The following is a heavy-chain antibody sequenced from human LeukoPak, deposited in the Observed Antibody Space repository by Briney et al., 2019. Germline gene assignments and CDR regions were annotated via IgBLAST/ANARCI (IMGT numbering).Heavy chain of an antibody. D-gene: IGHD6-13*01. CDR1: GYTFTGYY. CDR2: INPNSGGT. V-gene: IGHV1-2*02. CDR3: ARFPLRAYSSSWPVDY. Sequence: ASVKVSCKASGYTFTGYYMHWVRQAPGQGLEWMGWINPNSGGTNYAQKFQGRVTMTRDTSISTAYMELSRLGSDDTAVYYCARFPLRAYSSSWPVDYWGQGTLVTVSS. J-gene: IGHJ4*02.